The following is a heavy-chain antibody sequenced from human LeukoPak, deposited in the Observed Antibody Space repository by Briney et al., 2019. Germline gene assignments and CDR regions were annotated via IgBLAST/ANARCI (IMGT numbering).Heavy chain of an antibody. CDR1: GFTFNTYA. D-gene: IGHD2-21*02. J-gene: IGHJ4*02. CDR2: IGGSGSST. Sequence: GSLRLSRAASGFTFNTYAMSWVRPAPGKGLEWVSGIGGSGSSTYYAESVKGRFTISRDNSKNTLYLQMNSLRAEDTAAYYCAKAVDDYFFDYWGQGTLVTVSS. CDR3: AKAVDDYFFDY. V-gene: IGHV3-23*01.